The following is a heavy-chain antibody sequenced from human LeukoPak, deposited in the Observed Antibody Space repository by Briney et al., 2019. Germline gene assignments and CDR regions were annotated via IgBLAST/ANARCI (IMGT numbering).Heavy chain of an antibody. J-gene: IGHJ6*02. V-gene: IGHV4-34*01. CDR3: ARGFPPDIVVVPAAIRYYYYGVDV. CDR2: INHSGST. Sequence: PSETLSLTCAVYGGSFSGYYWSWIRQPPRKGLEWIGEINHSGSTNYNPSLKSRVTISVDTSKNQFSLKLSSVTAADTAVYYCARGFPPDIVVVPAAIRYYYYGVDVWGQGTTVTVSS. CDR1: GGSFSGYY. D-gene: IGHD2-2*01.